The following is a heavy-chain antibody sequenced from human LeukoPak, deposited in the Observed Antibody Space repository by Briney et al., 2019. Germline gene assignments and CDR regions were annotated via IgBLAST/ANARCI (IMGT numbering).Heavy chain of an antibody. V-gene: IGHV3-11*01. Sequence: PGGSLRLSCAASGFTFSDYYMSWIRQAPGKGLEWVSYISSSGSTIYYADSVKGRFTISRDNAENSLFLQMNSLRAEDTAVYYCARDLARLDADYWGQGTLVTVSS. CDR1: GFTFSDYY. D-gene: IGHD1-1*01. CDR2: ISSSGSTI. J-gene: IGHJ4*02. CDR3: ARDLARLDADY.